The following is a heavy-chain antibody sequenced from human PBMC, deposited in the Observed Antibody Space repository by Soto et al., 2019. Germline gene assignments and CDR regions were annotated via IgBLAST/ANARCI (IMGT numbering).Heavy chain of an antibody. CDR2: LTASGGST. CDR3: SKVSLDGSAGSRVRQPFDH. J-gene: IGHJ4*02. CDR1: GFSFSSYA. V-gene: IGHV3-23*01. Sequence: GGSLRLSCAASGFSFSSYAMSWVRQAPGKGLEWVSGLTASGGSTYYADSVKGRFTFSRDNSKSTLYLQMNSLRAEDTAVYYCSKVSLDGSAGSRVRQPFDHWGQGTLVTVSS. D-gene: IGHD2-15*01.